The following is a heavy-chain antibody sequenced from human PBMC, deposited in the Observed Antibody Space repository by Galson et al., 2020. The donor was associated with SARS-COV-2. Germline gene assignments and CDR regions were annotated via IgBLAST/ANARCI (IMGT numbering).Heavy chain of an antibody. J-gene: IGHJ4*02. V-gene: IGHV5-51*01. D-gene: IGHD6-19*01. Sequence: GGSLRLSCKGSGYSFTSYWIGWVRQMPGKGLEWMGIIYPGDSDTRYSPSFQGQVTISADKSISTAYLQWSSLKASDTAMYYCASPRLYSSGWYSLDYWGQGTLVTVSS. CDR1: GYSFTSYW. CDR2: IYPGDSDT. CDR3: ASPRLYSSGWYSLDY.